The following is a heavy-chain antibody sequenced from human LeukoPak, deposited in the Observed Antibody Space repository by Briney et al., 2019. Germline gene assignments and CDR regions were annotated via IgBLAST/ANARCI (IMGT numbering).Heavy chain of an antibody. J-gene: IGHJ4*02. D-gene: IGHD6-19*01. CDR2: IIPIFGTA. CDR1: GGTSSSYA. Sequence: ASVTVSCTASGGTSSSYAISWVRQAPGQGLEWMGGIIPIFGTANYAQKFQGRVTITADESTSTAYMELSSLRSEDTAVYYCAARGIAVAGTFDYWGQGTLVTVSS. V-gene: IGHV1-69*13. CDR3: AARGIAVAGTFDY.